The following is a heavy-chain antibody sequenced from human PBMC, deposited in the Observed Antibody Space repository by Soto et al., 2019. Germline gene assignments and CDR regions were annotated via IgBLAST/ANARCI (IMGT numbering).Heavy chain of an antibody. CDR2: ISPYDDNT. CDR3: ARGGYYDSSGSRNYHYYGMDA. D-gene: IGHD3-22*01. J-gene: IGHJ6*02. V-gene: IGHV1-18*01. Sequence: QVQLVQSGTEVKKPGASVKVSCKASGYTFTSYGISWVRQAPGQGLEWMGWISPYDDNTNYAQNLQGRVTMTTDTSTRTAYMELRILRSDDTAVYYCARGGYYDSSGSRNYHYYGMDAWGQGTTVTVS. CDR1: GYTFTSYG.